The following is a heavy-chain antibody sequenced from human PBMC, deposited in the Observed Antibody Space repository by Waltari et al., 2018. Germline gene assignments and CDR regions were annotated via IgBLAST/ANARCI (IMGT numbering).Heavy chain of an antibody. CDR2: IIPSCGTA. V-gene: IGHV1-69*13. D-gene: IGHD3-10*01. J-gene: IGHJ5*02. Sequence: QVQLVQSGAEVKKPGSSVKVSCKASGGTFSSYSISLVRQAPGQGLEWMGRIIPSCGTANYAQKFQGRGKRNADKSTSTAYMELSSLRSEDTAVYYCARDGVTMVRGGQPWGQGTLVKVSS. CDR3: ARDGVTMVRGGQP. CDR1: GGTFSSYS.